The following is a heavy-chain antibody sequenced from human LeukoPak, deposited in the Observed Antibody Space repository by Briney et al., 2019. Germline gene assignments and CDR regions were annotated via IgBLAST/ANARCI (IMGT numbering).Heavy chain of an antibody. CDR2: INPHSGGT. CDR3: TKSGT. D-gene: IGHD1-26*01. CDR1: GYTFTDYY. V-gene: IGHV1-2*06. Sequence: XXCKASGYTFTDYYMHWVRQAPGQGLEWMGRINPHSGGTDYAQNFQGRVTITRDTNITTAYMELRRLTSDDSAMYYCTKSGTWGQGTLVTVSS. J-gene: IGHJ5*02.